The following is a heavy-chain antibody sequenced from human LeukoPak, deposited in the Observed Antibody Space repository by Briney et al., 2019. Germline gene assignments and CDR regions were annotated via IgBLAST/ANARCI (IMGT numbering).Heavy chain of an antibody. CDR2: ISGSGGST. J-gene: IGHJ5*02. Sequence: GGSLRLSCAASGFTFSSYAMSWVRQAPGKGLEWVSAISGSGGSTYYADSVKGRFTISRDNSKNTLYLQMNSLGAEDTAVYYCAKVEPRDIVVVVAANNWFDPWGQGTLVTVSS. CDR1: GFTFSSYA. V-gene: IGHV3-23*01. CDR3: AKVEPRDIVVVVAANNWFDP. D-gene: IGHD2-15*01.